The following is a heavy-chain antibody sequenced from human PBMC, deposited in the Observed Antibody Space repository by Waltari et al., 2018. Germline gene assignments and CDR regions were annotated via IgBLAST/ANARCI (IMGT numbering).Heavy chain of an antibody. J-gene: IGHJ4*02. CDR2: VDPEDGET. CDR1: GYTFPDYY. V-gene: IGHV1-69-2*01. Sequence: EVKLVQSGAEVKKPGATVKLSCKASGYTFPDYYMHWVQKAPGKGLEWMGRVDPEDGETIYAEKFQGRVTITADTSTDTAYMELSSLRSEDTAVYYCATSLYGAPFDYWGQGTLVTVSS. CDR3: ATSLYGAPFDY. D-gene: IGHD4-17*01.